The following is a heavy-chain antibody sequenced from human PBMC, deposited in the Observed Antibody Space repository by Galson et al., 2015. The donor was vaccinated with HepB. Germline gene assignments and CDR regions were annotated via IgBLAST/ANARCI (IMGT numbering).Heavy chain of an antibody. CDR1: GFSLSTSGMC. CDR2: IDWDDDK. J-gene: IGHJ6*03. D-gene: IGHD3-9*01. CDR3: ARMIFRQDYYYYMDV. Sequence: PALVKPTQTLTLTCTFSGFSLSTSGMCVSWIRQPPGKALEWHARIDWDDDKYYSTSLRTRLTISKDTSKNQVVLTMTNMDPVDTATYYCARMIFRQDYYYYMDVWGKGTTVTVSS. V-gene: IGHV2-70*11.